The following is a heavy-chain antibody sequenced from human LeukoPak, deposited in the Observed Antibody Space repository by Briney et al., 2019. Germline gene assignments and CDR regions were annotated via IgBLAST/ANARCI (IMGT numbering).Heavy chain of an antibody. V-gene: IGHV3-23*01. Sequence: GGSLRLSCAASGFTFSSYGMHWVRQAPGKGLEWVSAISGSGGSTYYADSVKGRFTISRDNSKNTLYLQMNSLRAEDTAVYYCAKDRWEQLLLDYWGQGTLVTVSS. CDR2: ISGSGGST. D-gene: IGHD2-15*01. CDR1: GFTFSSYG. CDR3: AKDRWEQLLLDY. J-gene: IGHJ4*02.